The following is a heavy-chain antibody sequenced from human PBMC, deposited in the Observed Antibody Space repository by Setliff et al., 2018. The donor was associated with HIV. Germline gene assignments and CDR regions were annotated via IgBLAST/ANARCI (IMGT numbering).Heavy chain of an antibody. J-gene: IGHJ3*02. CDR3: AMSMTTYPVSRAFDI. Sequence: ASVKVSCKASGYTFTTYGITWVRQAPGQGLEWMGWIGTDNGNTNYAQKFQGRVSIARDTSASTAYMELSSLRSEDTAVYYCAMSMTTYPVSRAFDIWGQGTMVTVSS. CDR2: IGTDNGNT. CDR1: GYTFTTYG. D-gene: IGHD4-4*01. V-gene: IGHV1-18*01.